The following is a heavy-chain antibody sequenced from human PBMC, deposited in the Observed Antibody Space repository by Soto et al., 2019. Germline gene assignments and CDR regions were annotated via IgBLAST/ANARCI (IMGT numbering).Heavy chain of an antibody. D-gene: IGHD3-10*01. CDR2: MNPNSGSV. J-gene: IGHJ6*01. Sequence: VQLAQSGAEVEKPGASVTIYCKTSGYTFTSYYMHWVRQAPGQGLEWMRVMNPNSGSVSCAQKFQGRVAMTSDRSTASMYLEVRGRTSADTAIYFCARDFGSAYSKPTTTHYYYYFGLDVWGQGTTVTV. CDR3: ARDFGSAYSKPTTTHYYYYFGLDV. V-gene: IGHV1-46*01. CDR1: GYTFTSYY.